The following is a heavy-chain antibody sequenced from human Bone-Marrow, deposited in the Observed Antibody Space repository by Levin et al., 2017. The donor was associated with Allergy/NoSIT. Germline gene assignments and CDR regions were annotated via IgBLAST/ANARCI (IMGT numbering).Heavy chain of an antibody. J-gene: IGHJ4*02. CDR2: VSWDGGST. CDR3: AKAMEASSLFDS. D-gene: IGHD6-6*01. CDR1: GFSFDDYA. Sequence: GESLKISCVASGFSFDDYAMHWVRQAPGKGLEWVSLVSWDGGSTYYADSVKGRFSISRDNTKNSLYLHMNSLRPEDTALYYCAKAMEASSLFDSWGQGTLVTVSS. V-gene: IGHV3-43D*03.